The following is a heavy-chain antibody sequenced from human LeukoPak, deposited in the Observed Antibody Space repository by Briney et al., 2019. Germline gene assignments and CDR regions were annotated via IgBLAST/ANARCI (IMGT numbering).Heavy chain of an antibody. D-gene: IGHD6-13*01. CDR2: LYYSGST. J-gene: IGHJ4*02. CDR3: ARRAAGFDY. Sequence: SETLSLTCTVSGGSISSSSYYWGWIRQPPGKGLEWIGSLYYSGSTYYNPSLKSRVTISVDTSKNQFSLKLSSVTAADTAVYYCARRAAGFDYWGQGTLVTVSS. V-gene: IGHV4-39*01. CDR1: GGSISSSSYY.